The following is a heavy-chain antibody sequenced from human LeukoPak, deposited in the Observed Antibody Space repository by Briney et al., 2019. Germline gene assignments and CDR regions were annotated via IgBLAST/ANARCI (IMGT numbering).Heavy chain of an antibody. J-gene: IGHJ6*03. D-gene: IGHD6-13*01. CDR3: AREGQQLDYYYYYMDV. CDR2: INSDGSST. CDR1: GFTFSSYW. Sequence: GGSLRLSCAASGFTFSSYWMHWVRQAPGKGLVWVSRINSDGSSTSYADSVKGRFTISGDNAKNTLYLQMNSLRAEDTAVYYCAREGQQLDYYYYYMDVWGKGTTVTVSS. V-gene: IGHV3-74*01.